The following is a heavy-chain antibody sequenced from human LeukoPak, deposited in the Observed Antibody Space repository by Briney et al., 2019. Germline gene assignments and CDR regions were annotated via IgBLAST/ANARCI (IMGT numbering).Heavy chain of an antibody. V-gene: IGHV3-23*01. D-gene: IGHD3/OR15-3a*01. J-gene: IGHJ4*02. CDR1: GFSFINYA. CDR3: ARDQYDTWSRRGNFDS. CDR2: MSGNGVRT. Sequence: GGSLRLSCAASGFSFINYAMSWVRQAPGRGLEWVSGMSGNGVRTFYADSVKGRFTISRDNTKNSLYLQMNSLRAEDTAVFYCARDQYDTWSRRGNFDSWGQGTLVIVSS.